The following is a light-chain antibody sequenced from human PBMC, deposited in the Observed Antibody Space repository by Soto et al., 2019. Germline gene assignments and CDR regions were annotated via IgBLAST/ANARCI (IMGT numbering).Light chain of an antibody. J-gene: IGKJ5*01. CDR1: QSMSSW. V-gene: IGKV1-5*01. CDR3: QQYNSWLT. Sequence: TQTPSTLCASVGDRVTVTCRARQSMSSWFAWYQQPSEKAPKLLIYDASSFESGVPSRFSGGGSGTVFTLTISILHPEYFATYYWQQYNSWLTLVQGTRLE. CDR2: DAS.